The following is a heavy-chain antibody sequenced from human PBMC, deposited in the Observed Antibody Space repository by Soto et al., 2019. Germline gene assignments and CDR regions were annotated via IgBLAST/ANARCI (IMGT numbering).Heavy chain of an antibody. CDR3: ARGALHGCSGGSCYPAAFDI. D-gene: IGHD2-15*01. V-gene: IGHV1-2*04. J-gene: IGHJ3*02. Sequence: GASVKVSCKASGYTFTGYYMHWVRQAPGQGLEWMGWINPNSGGTNYAQKFQGWVTMTRDTSISTAYMELSRLRSDDTAVYYCARGALHGCSGGSCYPAAFDIWGQGTMVTVSS. CDR2: INPNSGGT. CDR1: GYTFTGYY.